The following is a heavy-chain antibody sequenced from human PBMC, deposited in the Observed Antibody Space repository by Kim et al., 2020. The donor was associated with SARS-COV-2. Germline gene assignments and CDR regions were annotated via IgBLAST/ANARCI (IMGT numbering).Heavy chain of an antibody. J-gene: IGHJ5*02. Sequence: SETLSLTCTVSGGSISSYYWSWIRQPPGKGLEWIGYIYYSGSTNYNPSLKSRVTISVDTSKNQFSLKLSSVTAADTAVYYCARGDCSGGSCYSYLFDPWGQGTLVTVSS. CDR2: IYYSGST. D-gene: IGHD2-15*01. CDR1: GGSISSYY. CDR3: ARGDCSGGSCYSYLFDP. V-gene: IGHV4-59*01.